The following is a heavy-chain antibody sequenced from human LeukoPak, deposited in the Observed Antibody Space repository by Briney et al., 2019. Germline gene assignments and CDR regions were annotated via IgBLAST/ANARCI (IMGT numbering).Heavy chain of an antibody. D-gene: IGHD7-27*01. CDR1: GFTFSSHW. Sequence: GGSLRLSCTASGFTFSSHWIHWVRQAPGKGLVWVSRINSDGSSTNYADSVKGRFTISRDNAKNTLYLQMNSLSAEDTAVYYCAREDWGAYYYYYYGMDVWGQGTTVTVSS. J-gene: IGHJ6*02. CDR3: AREDWGAYYYYYYGMDV. V-gene: IGHV3-74*01. CDR2: INSDGSST.